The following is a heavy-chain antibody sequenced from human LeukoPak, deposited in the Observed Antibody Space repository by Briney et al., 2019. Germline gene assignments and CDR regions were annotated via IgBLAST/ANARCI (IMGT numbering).Heavy chain of an antibody. CDR3: ARRGNTMVRGVTRNNDY. CDR1: GDSVSSNSAA. V-gene: IGHV6-1*01. D-gene: IGHD3-10*01. J-gene: IGHJ4*02. CDR2: TYYRSKWYN. Sequence: SQTLSLTCAISGDSVSSNSAAWNWIRQSPSRGLEWLGRTYYRSKWYNDYAVSVKSRITINPDTSKNQFSLKLSSVTAADTAVYYCARRGNTMVRGVTRNNDYWGQGTLVTVSS.